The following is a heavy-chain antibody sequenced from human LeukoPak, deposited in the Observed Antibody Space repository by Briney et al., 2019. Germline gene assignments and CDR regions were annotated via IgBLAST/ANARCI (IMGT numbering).Heavy chain of an antibody. CDR1: GFTFSSHG. V-gene: IGHV3-30*02. D-gene: IGHD6-19*01. CDR2: IRYDGSNK. J-gene: IGHJ5*02. CDR3: AKGAEAEAGSGEGNWFDP. Sequence: GGSLRLSCAASGFTFSSHGMHWVRQTPAKGLEWVAFIRYDGSNKYYADSVKGRFTISRDNSKNTLYLQMNSLRAEDTAVYYCAKGAEAEAGSGEGNWFDPWGQGTLVTVSS.